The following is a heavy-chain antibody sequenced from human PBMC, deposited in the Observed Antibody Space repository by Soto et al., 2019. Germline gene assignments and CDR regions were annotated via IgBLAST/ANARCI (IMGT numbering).Heavy chain of an antibody. CDR3: ARVRLGYCNSISCSMDV. Sequence: ASVKVSCKASGGTFSNYIINWVRQAPGQGLAWMGGIVPLFDTANYAQKFRGRVTITADASTSTVFMELSGLRPEDTAVYYCARVRLGYCNSISCSMDVWGQGTSVTVS. J-gene: IGHJ6*02. CDR2: IVPLFDTA. D-gene: IGHD2-2*01. V-gene: IGHV1-69*13. CDR1: GGTFSNYI.